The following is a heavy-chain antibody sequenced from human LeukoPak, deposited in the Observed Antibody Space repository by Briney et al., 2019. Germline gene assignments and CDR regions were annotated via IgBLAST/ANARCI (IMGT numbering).Heavy chain of an antibody. Sequence: SETLSLTCTVSGDFIGSYYWSWIRQPPGKGLEWIGNMYYSGTTNYNPSLKSRVTISIDTSKNQFSLKLSSVTAADAAVYYCARDREVRGPITLFDIWGQGTKVTVSS. CDR1: GDFIGSYY. CDR3: ARDREVRGPITLFDI. V-gene: IGHV4-59*01. CDR2: MYYSGTT. D-gene: IGHD3-10*01. J-gene: IGHJ3*02.